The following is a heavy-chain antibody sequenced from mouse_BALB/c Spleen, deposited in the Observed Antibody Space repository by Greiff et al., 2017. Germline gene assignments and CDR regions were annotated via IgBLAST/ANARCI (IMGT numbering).Heavy chain of an antibody. CDR3: AREDYGRSVAY. J-gene: IGHJ3*01. V-gene: IGHV5-6-3*01. D-gene: IGHD1-1*01. CDR1: GFTFSSYG. Sequence: VKLMESGGGLVQPGGSLKLSCAASGFTFSSYGMSWVRQTPDKRLELVATINSNGGSTYYPDSVKGRFTISRDNAKNTLYLQMSSLRSEDTAMYYCAREDYGRSVAYWGQGTLVTVSA. CDR2: INSNGGST.